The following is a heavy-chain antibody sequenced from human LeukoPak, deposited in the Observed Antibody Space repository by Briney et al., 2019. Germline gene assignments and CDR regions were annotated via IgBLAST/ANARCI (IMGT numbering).Heavy chain of an antibody. CDR2: MNPNTGNT. D-gene: IGHD3-22*01. Sequence: GASVKVSCKAAGYSFTTYDIYWVRQATGQGPEWMGWMNPNTGNTAYAQKFQGRVAMTRDTSINTAYMELSRLRSEDTAMYYCARAPLGPYYDNTGTTFDSWGQGTLVTVSS. J-gene: IGHJ4*02. V-gene: IGHV1-8*01. CDR1: GYSFTTYD. CDR3: ARAPLGPYYDNTGTTFDS.